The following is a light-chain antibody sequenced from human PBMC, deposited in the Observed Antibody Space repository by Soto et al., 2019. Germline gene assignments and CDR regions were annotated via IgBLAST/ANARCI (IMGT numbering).Light chain of an antibody. CDR2: GNS. V-gene: IGLV1-40*01. J-gene: IGLJ1*01. CDR1: SSNIGAGYD. CDR3: GTRDSSRTGYV. Sequence: QSVLTQPPSVSGAPGQRVTISCTGSSSNIGAGYDVHWYQQLPGTAPKLLIYGNSNRPSGVPDRFSGSKSGTSASLAITGLQTGDEADYYCGTRDSSRTGYVFGTGTKLTVL.